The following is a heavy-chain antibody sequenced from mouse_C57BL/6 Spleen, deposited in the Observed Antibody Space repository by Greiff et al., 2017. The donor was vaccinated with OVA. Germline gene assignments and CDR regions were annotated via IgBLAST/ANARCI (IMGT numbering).Heavy chain of an antibody. V-gene: IGHV5-9-1*02. CDR2: ISSGGDYI. CDR1: GFTFSSYA. D-gene: IGHD1-1*01. J-gene: IGHJ2*01. CDR3: TRNYYGSSTDYFDY. Sequence: DVKVEESGEGLVKPGGSLKLSCAASGFTFSSYAMSWVRQTPEKRLEWVAYISSGGDYIYYADTVKGRFTISRDNARNTLYLQMSSLKSEDTAMYYCTRNYYGSSTDYFDYWGQGTTLTVSS.